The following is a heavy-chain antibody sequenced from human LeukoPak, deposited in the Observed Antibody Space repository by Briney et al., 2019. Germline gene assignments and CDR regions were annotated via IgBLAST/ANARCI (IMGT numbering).Heavy chain of an antibody. Sequence: GASVKVSCKASGGTFSSYAISWVRQAPGQGLEWMGRIIPIFGIANYAQKFQGRVTITADKSTSTAYMELSSLRSEDTAVYCCTVAGTGVLDYWGQGTLVTVSS. V-gene: IGHV1-69*04. D-gene: IGHD6-19*01. CDR2: IIPIFGIA. CDR3: TVAGTGVLDY. CDR1: GGTFSSYA. J-gene: IGHJ4*02.